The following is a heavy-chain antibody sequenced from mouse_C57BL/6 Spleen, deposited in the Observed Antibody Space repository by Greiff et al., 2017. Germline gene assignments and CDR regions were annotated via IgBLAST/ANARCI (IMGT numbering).Heavy chain of an antibody. V-gene: IGHV1-15*01. Sequence: VHLVESGAELVRPGASVTLSCKASGYTFTDYEMHWVKQTPVHGLEWIGAIDPETGGTAYNQKFKGKAILTADKSSSTAYMELRSLTSEDSAVYYCTRELVDYWGQGTTLTVSS. J-gene: IGHJ2*01. CDR3: TRELVDY. CDR2: IDPETGGT. CDR1: GYTFTDYE.